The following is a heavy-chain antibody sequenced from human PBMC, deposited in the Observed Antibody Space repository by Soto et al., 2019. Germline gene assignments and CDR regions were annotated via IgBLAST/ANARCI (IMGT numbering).Heavy chain of an antibody. CDR2: IDPSDSYT. V-gene: IGHV5-10-1*01. J-gene: IGHJ4*02. D-gene: IGHD6-19*01. CDR1: GYSFTSYW. Sequence: LGESLKISCKGSGYSFTSYWISWVRQMPGKGLEWMGRIDPSDSYTNYSPSFQGHVTISADKSISTAYLQWSSLKASDTAMYYCARHRAYSSGWYGYYFDYWGQGTLVTVSS. CDR3: ARHRAYSSGWYGYYFDY.